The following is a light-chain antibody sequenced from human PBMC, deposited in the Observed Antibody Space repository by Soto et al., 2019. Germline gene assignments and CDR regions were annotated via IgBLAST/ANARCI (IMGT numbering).Light chain of an antibody. CDR1: SSNIGAGYN. V-gene: IGLV1-40*01. Sequence: QSALTQPPSVSGAPGQRVTISCTGSSSNIGAGYNVHWYQQLPGTAPKLLIYGNNNRPSGVPDRFSGSKSGTSASLAITGLQAEDGADYYCQSYDSSLSVVFGGGTKLTVL. CDR2: GNN. J-gene: IGLJ2*01. CDR3: QSYDSSLSVV.